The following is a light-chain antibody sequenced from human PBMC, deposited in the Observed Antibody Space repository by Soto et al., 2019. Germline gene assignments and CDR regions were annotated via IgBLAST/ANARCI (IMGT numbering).Light chain of an antibody. CDR2: DVS. CDR1: SSDVGGYNY. Sequence: QSVLTQPASVSVSPGQSIAISCTGTSSDVGGYNYVSWYQHHPGKAPKLMIYDVSNRPSGVSNRFSGSKSGNTASLTISGLQAEDEADFYCSSYTSSSTLSYVFGTGTKVTVL. J-gene: IGLJ1*01. CDR3: SSYTSSSTLSYV. V-gene: IGLV2-14*03.